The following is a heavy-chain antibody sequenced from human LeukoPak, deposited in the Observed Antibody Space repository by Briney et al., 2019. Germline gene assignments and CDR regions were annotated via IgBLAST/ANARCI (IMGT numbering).Heavy chain of an antibody. D-gene: IGHD2-2*01. CDR3: ARDQDCSSTSCSAGNWFDP. CDR1: GFTFSSYS. CDR2: ISSSSSYI. J-gene: IGHJ5*02. Sequence: PGGSLRLSCAASGFTFSSYSMNWVRQAPGKGLEWVSSISSSSSYICYADSVKGRFTISRDNAKNSLYLQMNSLRAEDTAVYYCARDQDCSSTSCSAGNWFDPWGQGTLVTVSS. V-gene: IGHV3-21*01.